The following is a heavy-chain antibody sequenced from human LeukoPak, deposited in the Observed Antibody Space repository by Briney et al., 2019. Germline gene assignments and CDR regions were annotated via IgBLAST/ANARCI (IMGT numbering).Heavy chain of an antibody. CDR3: ARDSSGYFHWFDP. Sequence: GGSLRLSCAASGFTFSSYSMNWVRQAPGKGLEWVSSISSSSSYIYYADSVKGRFTISRDNAKNSLYLQMNSLRAEDTAVYYCARDSSGYFHWFDPWGQGTLVTVSS. V-gene: IGHV3-21*01. D-gene: IGHD3-22*01. CDR2: ISSSSSYI. J-gene: IGHJ5*02. CDR1: GFTFSSYS.